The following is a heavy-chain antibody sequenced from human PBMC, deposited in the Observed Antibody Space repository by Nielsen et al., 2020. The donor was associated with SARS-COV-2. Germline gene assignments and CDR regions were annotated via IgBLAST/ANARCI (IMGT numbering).Heavy chain of an antibody. Sequence: ASVKVSCKASGYTFTSYGISWVRQATGQGLEWMGWMNPNSGNTGYAQKFQGRVTMTRNTSISTAYMELSSLRSEDTAVYYCARGGSYYYYYGMDVWGQGTTVTVSS. CDR3: ARGGSYYYYYGMDV. CDR1: GYTFTSYG. J-gene: IGHJ6*02. CDR2: MNPNSGNT. V-gene: IGHV1-8*02.